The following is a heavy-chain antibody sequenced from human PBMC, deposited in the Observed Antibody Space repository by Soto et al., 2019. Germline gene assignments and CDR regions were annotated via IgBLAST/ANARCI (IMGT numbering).Heavy chain of an antibody. J-gene: IGHJ4*02. V-gene: IGHV1-69*01. D-gene: IGHD6-13*01. Sequence: QVQLVQSGAEVMKPGSSVKVSCKASGGTFSSYRINWVRQAPGQGLEWVGGIVPIYRTADYAQKFQGRVTITADESARTSYMELRSLKSQDTAVYYCVRDSGAKLSSSWGQGTLVTVSS. CDR2: IVPIYRTA. CDR3: VRDSGAKLSSS. CDR1: GGTFSSYR.